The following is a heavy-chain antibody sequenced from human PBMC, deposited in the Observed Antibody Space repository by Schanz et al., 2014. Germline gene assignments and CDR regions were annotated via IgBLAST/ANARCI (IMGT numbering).Heavy chain of an antibody. Sequence: QVQLQESGPGLVKPSETLSLTCTVSGGSISSYYWSWIRLPPGKGLEWIGFISYSGSTYYNPSLKSRVTISVDTSKSQFSLKLSSATAADTAVYYCARDRGHGDLPGDIWGQGTMVTVSS. V-gene: IGHV4-59*12. D-gene: IGHD4-17*01. J-gene: IGHJ3*02. CDR3: ARDRGHGDLPGDI. CDR2: ISYSGST. CDR1: GGSISSYY.